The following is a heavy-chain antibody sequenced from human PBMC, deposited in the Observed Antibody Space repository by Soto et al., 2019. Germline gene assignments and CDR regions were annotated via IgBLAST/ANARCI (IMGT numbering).Heavy chain of an antibody. CDR3: ATSYGSGYRAFDF. CDR2: VNPILSMS. V-gene: IGHV1-69*04. D-gene: IGHD3-10*01. CDR1: GDTFNFYS. J-gene: IGHJ4*02. Sequence: QVQLVQSGAEVKRPGSSVKVSCKASGDTFNFYSINWVRQAPGLGLEWMGRVNPILSMSNYAQRFQGRVTMTADKSTSTADMELSGLRSEATAIYYCATSYGSGYRAFDFWGQGALVTVSS.